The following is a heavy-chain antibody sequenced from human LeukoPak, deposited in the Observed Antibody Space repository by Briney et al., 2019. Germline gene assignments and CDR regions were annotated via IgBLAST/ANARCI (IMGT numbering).Heavy chain of an antibody. CDR1: GGSISSYY. CDR2: IYYSGST. CDR3: ARHEIVVPAARGMDV. Sequence: PSETLSLTCTASGGSISSYYWSWIRQPPGKGLEWIGYIYYSGSTNYNPSLKSRVTISVDTSKNQFSLKLSSVTAADTAVYYCARHEIVVPAARGMDVWGQGTTVTVSS. J-gene: IGHJ6*02. D-gene: IGHD2-2*01. V-gene: IGHV4-59*08.